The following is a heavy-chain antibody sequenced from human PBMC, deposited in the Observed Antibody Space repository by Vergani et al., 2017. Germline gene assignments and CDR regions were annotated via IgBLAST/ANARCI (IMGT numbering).Heavy chain of an antibody. Sequence: EVQLLESGGGLVQPGGSLRVSCAASGFTFSSDAMSWVRQAPGKGLEWVSSISGRSNYIYYADSLKGRFTISRDNSKNSVYLQMNSLRAEDTAIYYCARKKYYDSKDYYQVEPFDYWGQGTLVTVSS. CDR1: GFTFSSDA. V-gene: IGHV3-21*06. J-gene: IGHJ4*02. CDR2: ISGRSNYI. D-gene: IGHD3-22*01. CDR3: ARKKYYDSKDYYQVEPFDY.